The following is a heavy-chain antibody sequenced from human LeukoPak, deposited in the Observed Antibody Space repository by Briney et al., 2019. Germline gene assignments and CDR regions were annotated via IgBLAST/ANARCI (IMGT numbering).Heavy chain of an antibody. CDR3: ARVRGSGYYYLPFDS. J-gene: IGHJ4*02. CDR1: GFSVSGGNY. V-gene: IGHV4-38-2*02. CDR2: VHHSGNT. D-gene: IGHD3-22*01. Sequence: PSETLSLTCSASGFSVSGGNYWGWIRQPPGRGLEWIGNVHHSGNTYYNMSLGSRVTLSLDTSRNQFSLSLTSVTAADTAVYFCARVRGSGYYYLPFDSWGRGALVTVSS.